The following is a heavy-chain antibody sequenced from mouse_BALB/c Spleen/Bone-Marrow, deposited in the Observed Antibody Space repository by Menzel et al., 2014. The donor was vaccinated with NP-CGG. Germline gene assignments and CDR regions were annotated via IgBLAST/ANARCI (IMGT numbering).Heavy chain of an antibody. CDR1: GFSLTGYG. J-gene: IGHJ4*01. D-gene: IGHD2-4*01. CDR2: IWGDGST. V-gene: IGHV2-6-7*01. CDR3: ARGSFLITRALDY. Sequence: VQLQESGPGLVAPSQSLSITCTVSGFSLTGYGVSWVRQPPGKGLEWLGMIWGDGSTDYNSALKSRLSISKDNSKSQVFLKMNSLQTDDTAMYYCARGSFLITRALDYWGQGTSVTVSS.